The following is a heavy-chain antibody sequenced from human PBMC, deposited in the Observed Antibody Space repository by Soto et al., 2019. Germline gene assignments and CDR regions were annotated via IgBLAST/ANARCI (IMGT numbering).Heavy chain of an antibody. J-gene: IGHJ6*02. V-gene: IGHV3-30-3*01. CDR1: GFTFSSYA. CDR2: ISYDGSNK. CDR3: ARGSGWADYYYYGMDV. Sequence: QVQLVESGGGVVQPGRSLRLSCAASGFTFSSYAMHWVRQAPGKGLEWVAVISYDGSNKYYADSVKGRFTISRDNSKNTLYLQMNSLRAEDTAVYYCARGSGWADYYYYGMDVWGQGTTVTVSS. D-gene: IGHD6-19*01.